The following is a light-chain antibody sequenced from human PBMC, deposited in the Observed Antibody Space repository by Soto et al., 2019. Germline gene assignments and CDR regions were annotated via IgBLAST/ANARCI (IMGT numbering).Light chain of an antibody. CDR1: QSISSY. Sequence: DIQMTQSPSSLSASVGDRVTITCRASQSISSYLKWYQQRPGTAPKLLIYTTSNLQSGVPSRFSGSGSGTDFTLTISSLQPEDFATYYWQQSYSTPLTFGGGTKVEIK. CDR3: QQSYSTPLT. J-gene: IGKJ4*01. CDR2: TTS. V-gene: IGKV1-39*01.